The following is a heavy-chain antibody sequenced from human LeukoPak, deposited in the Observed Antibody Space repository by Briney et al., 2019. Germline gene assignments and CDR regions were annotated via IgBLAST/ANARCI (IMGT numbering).Heavy chain of an antibody. J-gene: IGHJ5*02. CDR1: GGSISSGDYY. Sequence: SETLSLTCSVSGGSISSGDYYWGWIRQYSGKGLEWIGYIYYSGITYYNPSLKSRVTISVDTSKNQFSLQLTAVTAEETAVYYCARRGGGRWFDPWGQGTLVTVSS. CDR3: ARRGGGRWFDP. D-gene: IGHD3-16*01. CDR2: IYYSGIT. V-gene: IGHV4-31*03.